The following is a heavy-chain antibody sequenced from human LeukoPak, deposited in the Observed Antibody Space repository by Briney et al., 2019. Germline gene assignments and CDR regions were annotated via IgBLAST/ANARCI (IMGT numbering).Heavy chain of an antibody. Sequence: SETLSLTCAVYGGSFSGYYWSWIRQPPGKGLEWIGEINHSGSTNYNPSLKSRVTISVDTSKNQLSLKLSSVTAADTAVYYCARARITMVRGVMSPLDYWGQGTLVTVSS. D-gene: IGHD3-10*01. CDR1: GGSFSGYY. J-gene: IGHJ4*02. CDR3: ARARITMVRGVMSPLDY. CDR2: INHSGST. V-gene: IGHV4-34*01.